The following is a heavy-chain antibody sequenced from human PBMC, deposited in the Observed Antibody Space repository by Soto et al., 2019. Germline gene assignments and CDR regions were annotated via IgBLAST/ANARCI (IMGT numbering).Heavy chain of an antibody. D-gene: IGHD6-19*01. Sequence: EVQLVESWEGLVQPGGSLRLSCAASGFTFSSYAMHWVRQAPGKGLEYVSAISSNGGSTYYADSVKGRFTISRDNSKNTLYLQMGSLRAEDMAVYYCARDRGSGWYSGFDYWGQGTLVTVSS. CDR2: ISSNGGST. CDR1: GFTFSSYA. V-gene: IGHV3-64*02. CDR3: ARDRGSGWYSGFDY. J-gene: IGHJ4*02.